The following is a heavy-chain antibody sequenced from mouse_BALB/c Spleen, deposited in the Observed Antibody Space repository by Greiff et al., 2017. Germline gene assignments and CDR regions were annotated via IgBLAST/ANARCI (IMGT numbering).Heavy chain of an antibody. CDR3: ARRRDWDFDY. J-gene: IGHJ2*01. CDR1: GFTFSSYT. D-gene: IGHD4-1*01. Sequence: EVKLVESGGGLVKPGGSLKLSCAASGFTFSSYTMSWVRQTPEKRLEWVATISSGGGNTYYPDSVKGRFTISRDNAKNNLYLQMSSLRSEDTALYYCARRRDWDFDYWGQGTTLTVSS. V-gene: IGHV5-9*03. CDR2: ISSGGGNT.